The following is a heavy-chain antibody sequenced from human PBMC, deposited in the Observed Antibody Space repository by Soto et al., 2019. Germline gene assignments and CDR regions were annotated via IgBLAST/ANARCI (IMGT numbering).Heavy chain of an antibody. CDR3: ARDDYYGSGSYSP. D-gene: IGHD3-10*01. CDR1: GFTFSSYS. J-gene: IGHJ5*02. V-gene: IGHV3-21*01. Sequence: PGGSMRLSCAASGFTFSSYSMNWVLQAPGKGLEWVSSISSSSSYIYYADSVKGRFTISRDNAKNSLYLQMNSLRAEDTAVYYCARDDYYGSGSYSPRGQGTLVTVSS. CDR2: ISSSSSYI.